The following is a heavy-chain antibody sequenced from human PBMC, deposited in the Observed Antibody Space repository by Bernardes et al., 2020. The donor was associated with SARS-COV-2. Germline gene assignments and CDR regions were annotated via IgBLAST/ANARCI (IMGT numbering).Heavy chain of an antibody. CDR2: INHSGST. Sequence: SETLSLTCAVYGGSFSGYYWSWIRQPPGKGLEWIGEINHSGSTNYNPSLKSRVTISVDTSKNQFSLKLSSVTAADTAVYYCARGPRRVIVVVPAAIDNAFDIWGQGTMVTVSS. J-gene: IGHJ3*02. CDR3: ARGPRRVIVVVPAAIDNAFDI. CDR1: GGSFSGYY. V-gene: IGHV4-34*01. D-gene: IGHD2-2*01.